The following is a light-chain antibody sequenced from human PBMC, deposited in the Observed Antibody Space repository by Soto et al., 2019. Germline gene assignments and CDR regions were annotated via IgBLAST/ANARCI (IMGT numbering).Light chain of an antibody. Sequence: DIQMTQSPSTLSASVGARVTITCRASQSISSWLAWYQQKLGRAPRLLIYDASSLESGVPSRFSGSGYGTEFTLTISSLQPEDFATYYGQQYNTYSSLTFGGGTKVDIK. CDR1: QSISSW. CDR2: DAS. J-gene: IGKJ4*01. CDR3: QQYNTYSSLT. V-gene: IGKV1-5*01.